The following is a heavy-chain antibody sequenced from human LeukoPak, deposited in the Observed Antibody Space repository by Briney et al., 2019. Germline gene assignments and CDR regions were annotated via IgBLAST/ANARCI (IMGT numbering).Heavy chain of an antibody. V-gene: IGHV1-18*01. J-gene: IGHJ6*02. CDR3: AREMGAPNWGNYYYCGMDV. CDR1: GYTFTSYG. Sequence: ASVKVSCKASGYTFTSYGISWVRQAPGQGLEWMGWISAYNGNTNYAQKLQGRVTMTTDTSTSTAYMELRSLRSDDTAVYYCAREMGAPNWGNYYYCGMDVWGQGTTVTVSS. CDR2: ISAYNGNT. D-gene: IGHD7-27*01.